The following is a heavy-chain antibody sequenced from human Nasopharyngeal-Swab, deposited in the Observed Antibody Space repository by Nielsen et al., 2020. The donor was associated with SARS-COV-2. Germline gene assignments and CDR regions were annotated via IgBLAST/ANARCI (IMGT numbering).Heavy chain of an antibody. Sequence: RQAPGKGLEWVSAISGSGGSTYYADSVKGRFAISRDNSKNTLYLQMNSLRAEDTAVYYCAKVPSSSWYVDYYYGMDVWGQGTTVTVSS. D-gene: IGHD6-13*01. J-gene: IGHJ6*02. CDR3: AKVPSSSWYVDYYYGMDV. CDR2: ISGSGGST. V-gene: IGHV3-23*01.